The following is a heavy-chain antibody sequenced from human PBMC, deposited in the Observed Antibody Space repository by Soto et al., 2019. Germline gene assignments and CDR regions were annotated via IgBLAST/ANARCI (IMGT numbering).Heavy chain of an antibody. D-gene: IGHD1-7*01. V-gene: IGHV3-15*01. CDR3: TTSVTGTPRAIDY. CDR2: IKSRIDGGRV. CDR1: GFPFSKAW. Sequence: PVGSVRLSCAVSGFPFSKAWMSWVRQAPGKGLEWIGRIKSRIDGGRVDYAAPVQGRFTISRDDSENTLFLQMNSLKTEDTAVYYCTTSVTGTPRAIDYWGQGTLVTVSS. J-gene: IGHJ4*02.